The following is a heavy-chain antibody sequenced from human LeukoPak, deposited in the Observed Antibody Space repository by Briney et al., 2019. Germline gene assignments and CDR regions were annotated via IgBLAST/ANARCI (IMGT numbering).Heavy chain of an antibody. CDR2: ISYDGSNK. V-gene: IGHV3-30-3*01. CDR3: ARGASGTTVTTWNAFDI. J-gene: IGHJ3*02. Sequence: GRSLRLSCAASGFTFSSYAMHWVRQAPGKGLGWVAVISYDGSNKYYADSVKGRFTISRDNSKNTLYLQMNSLRAEDTAVYYCARGASGTTVTTWNAFDIWGQGTMVTVSS. CDR1: GFTFSSYA. D-gene: IGHD4-17*01.